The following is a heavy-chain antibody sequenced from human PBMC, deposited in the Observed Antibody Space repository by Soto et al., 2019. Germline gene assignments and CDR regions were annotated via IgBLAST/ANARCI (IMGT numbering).Heavy chain of an antibody. D-gene: IGHD3-22*01. V-gene: IGHV1-8*01. J-gene: IGHJ4*02. CDR1: GYTFTSYD. Sequence: QVQLVQSGAEVKKPGASVKVSCKASGYTFTSYDINWVRQATGQGLEWMGWMNPNSGNTGYAQTFQSRVTMTRNTSISTADMELSSLRSEDTAVYYCARAHYYDSSGYYPNFDYWGQGTLVTVSS. CDR3: ARAHYYDSSGYYPNFDY. CDR2: MNPNSGNT.